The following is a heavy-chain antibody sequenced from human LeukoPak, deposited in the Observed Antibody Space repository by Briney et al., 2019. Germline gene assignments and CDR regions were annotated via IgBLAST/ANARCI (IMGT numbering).Heavy chain of an antibody. V-gene: IGHV1-2*04. Sequence: ASVNVSCKASGYTFTGYYMHWVRQAPGQGLEWMGWINPNSGGTNYAQKFQGWVTMTRDTSISTAYMELSRLRSDDTAVYYCARGGSDSYGYYYYYGMDVWGQGTTVTVSS. CDR2: INPNSGGT. CDR3: ARGGSDSYGYYYYYGMDV. J-gene: IGHJ6*02. CDR1: GYTFTGYY. D-gene: IGHD5-18*01.